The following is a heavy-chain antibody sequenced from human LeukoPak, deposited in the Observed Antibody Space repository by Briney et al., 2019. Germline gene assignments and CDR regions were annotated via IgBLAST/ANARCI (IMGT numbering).Heavy chain of an antibody. CDR3: ARDEYSGSYSYGMDV. Sequence: ASVKVSCKASGYTFTNYGISWVRQAPGQGLEWMGWISVYNGHTKYAQKLQDRVTMTADTIMSTAYMELRSLRSDDTAVYYCARDEYSGSYSYGMDVWGQGTTVTVSS. CDR1: GYTFTNYG. V-gene: IGHV1-18*01. CDR2: ISVYNGHT. D-gene: IGHD1-26*01. J-gene: IGHJ6*02.